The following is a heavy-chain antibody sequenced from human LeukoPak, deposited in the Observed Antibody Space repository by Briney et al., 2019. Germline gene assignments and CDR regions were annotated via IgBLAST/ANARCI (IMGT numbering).Heavy chain of an antibody. CDR2: INPSGGST. CDR1: GYTFTSYY. D-gene: IGHD4-17*01. CDR3: ARDGAGDYVSVVCYYGMDV. V-gene: IGHV1-46*01. Sequence: ASGKVSCKAAGYTFTSYYMHWVRQAPGQGLEWMGIINPSGGSTSYAQKFQGRVTMTRDTSTSTVYMELSSLRSEDTAVYYCARDGAGDYVSVVCYYGMDVWGQGTTVTVSS. J-gene: IGHJ6*02.